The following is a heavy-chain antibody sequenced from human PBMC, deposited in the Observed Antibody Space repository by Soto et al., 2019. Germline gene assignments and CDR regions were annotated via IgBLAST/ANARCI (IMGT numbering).Heavy chain of an antibody. Sequence: EVQLVESGGGLVQPGNSLKLSCAASGFIFSDSVIHWVRQAPGKGLEWVGRIRRKVDSYATAYTASLNGRYAISRDDSRDMAYLQMHSLQVADTALYYCNRGGSNTWRFDPWGQGTLVIVSS. J-gene: IGHJ5*02. D-gene: IGHD7-27*01. V-gene: IGHV3-73*01. CDR3: NRGGSNTWRFDP. CDR1: GFIFSDSV. CDR2: IRRKVDSYAT.